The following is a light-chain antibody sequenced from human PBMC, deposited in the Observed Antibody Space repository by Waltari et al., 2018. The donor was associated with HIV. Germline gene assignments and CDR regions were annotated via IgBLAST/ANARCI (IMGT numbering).Light chain of an antibody. CDR3: QQYYSLPWT. CDR1: QKILYSANNKNY. V-gene: IGKV4-1*01. CDR2: WAS. Sequence: DIAMTQSPDTLTVSLGERATINCRSSQKILYSANNKNYLAWYQQKSGHPPQVLFYWASTRESGVPNRFSGSGSGTDFTLTISSVQAEDVAVYYCQQYYSLPWTFGQGTKVEI. J-gene: IGKJ1*01.